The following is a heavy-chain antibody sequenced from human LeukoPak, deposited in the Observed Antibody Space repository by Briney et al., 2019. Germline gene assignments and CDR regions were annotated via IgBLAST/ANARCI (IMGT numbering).Heavy chain of an antibody. D-gene: IGHD6-13*01. CDR2: ISAYNGNT. CDR3: ARDRRYSSSWYAPSGAEYFQH. CDR1: GYIFTSYG. Sequence: ASVKVSCKPSGYIFTSYGLSWVQQAPGQGLEWMGWISAYNGNTNYAQKLQGRVTMTTDTSTSTAYMELRSLRSDDTAVYYCARDRRYSSSWYAPSGAEYFQHWGQGTLVTVSS. V-gene: IGHV1-18*01. J-gene: IGHJ1*01.